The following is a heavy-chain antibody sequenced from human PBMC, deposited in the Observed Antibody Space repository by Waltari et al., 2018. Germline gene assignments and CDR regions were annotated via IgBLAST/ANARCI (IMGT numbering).Heavy chain of an antibody. CDR2: IYTNGNT. CDR3: VRGGGALGWIGFDP. J-gene: IGHJ5*02. CDR1: GGSISRYF. Sequence: QVQLQESGPGLVKPSETLSLTCTVSGGSISRYFWSWIRQPAGKGLEWIGRIYTNGNTRYNPSHNSRVPMSVDTSKNQFSLNLNSLTAADTAVYYCVRGGGALGWIGFDPWGQGTLVTVSS. D-gene: IGHD1-26*01. V-gene: IGHV4-4*07.